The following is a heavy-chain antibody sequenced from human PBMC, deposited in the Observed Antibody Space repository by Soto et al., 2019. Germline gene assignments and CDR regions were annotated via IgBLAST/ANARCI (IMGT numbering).Heavy chain of an antibody. J-gene: IGHJ4*02. CDR2: IYYSGST. Sequence: SETLSLTCIVSGGSISSYYWSWIRQPPGKGLEWIGYIYYSGSTKYNPSLKSRVTISVDTSNNQFSLKLSSVTAADPAVYYCGRDRYSNGWYVYWGQGTLVTVSS. CDR3: GRDRYSNGWYVY. V-gene: IGHV4-59*01. CDR1: GGSISSYY. D-gene: IGHD6-19*01.